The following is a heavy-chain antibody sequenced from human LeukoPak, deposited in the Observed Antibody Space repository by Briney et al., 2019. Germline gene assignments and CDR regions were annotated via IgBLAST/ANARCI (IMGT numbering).Heavy chain of an antibody. V-gene: IGHV3-9*01. CDR1: GFTFDDYG. CDR3: AKGGAAAGDSFDAFDI. D-gene: IGHD6-13*01. CDR2: ISWNSGSI. J-gene: IGHJ3*02. Sequence: GGSLRLSCAASGFTFDDYGMRWVRQAPGKGLEWVSGISWNSGSIGYADSVKGRFTISRDNAKNSLYLQMNSLRAEDTALYYCAKGGAAAGDSFDAFDIWGQGTMVTVSS.